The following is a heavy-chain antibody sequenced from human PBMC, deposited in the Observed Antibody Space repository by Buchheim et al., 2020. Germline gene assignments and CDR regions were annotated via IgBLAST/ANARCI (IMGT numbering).Heavy chain of an antibody. CDR2: ISYDGSNK. CDR3: ARDRARDYYESSGYLGFDF. J-gene: IGHJ4*02. V-gene: IGHV3-30*01. CDR1: GFTFSSYA. D-gene: IGHD3-22*01. Sequence: QVQLVESGGGVVQPGRSLRLSCAASGFTFSSYAMHWVRQAPGKGLEWVSVISYDGSNKYYADSVKGRFTISRDNSKNTLYLQMNSLRAEDTAVYYCARDRARDYYESSGYLGFDFWGQGTL.